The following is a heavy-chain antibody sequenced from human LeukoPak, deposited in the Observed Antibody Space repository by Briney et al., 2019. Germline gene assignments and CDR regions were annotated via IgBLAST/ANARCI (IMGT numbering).Heavy chain of an antibody. J-gene: IGHJ4*02. D-gene: IGHD3-22*01. CDR2: IHHSGST. CDR3: ARDKHYDSSVYFDY. Sequence: SETLPLTCAVSGYPISSGYYWGWIRQPPGKGLEWVGSIHHSGSTYYSPSLKSRVTISMDTSKNQFSLKMTSVIAADTAVYYCARDKHYDSSVYFDYWGQGTLVTVSS. V-gene: IGHV4-38-2*02. CDR1: GYPISSGYY.